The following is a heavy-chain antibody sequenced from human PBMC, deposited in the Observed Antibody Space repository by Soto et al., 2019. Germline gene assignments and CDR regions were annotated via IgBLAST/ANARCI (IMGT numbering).Heavy chain of an antibody. D-gene: IGHD2-15*01. CDR2: IYYDGST. Sequence: SETLSLTCTVSGGSINSNNYYWAWIRQPPGKGLAWIASIYYDGSTYYNPSLKSRVSISVDTSKNHFSLKLSSATAADTAVYYCAKLVVAATRHTDFDSWGQGTLVTVSS. J-gene: IGHJ4*02. V-gene: IGHV4-39*02. CDR3: AKLVVAATRHTDFDS. CDR1: GGSINSNNYY.